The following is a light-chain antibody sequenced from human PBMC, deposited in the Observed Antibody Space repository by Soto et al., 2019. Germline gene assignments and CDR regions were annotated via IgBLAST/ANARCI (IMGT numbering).Light chain of an antibody. CDR1: QSISRY. J-gene: IGKJ4*01. Sequence: DIQITQSPSSLSASVGDRVTITCRASQSISRYLNWYQQKPGKAPKLLIYDASTLESGVPSRFSGSGSGTEFTLTISSLQPHDFATYYCQQYNGDFGGGTKV. V-gene: IGKV1-5*01. CDR3: QQYNGD. CDR2: DAS.